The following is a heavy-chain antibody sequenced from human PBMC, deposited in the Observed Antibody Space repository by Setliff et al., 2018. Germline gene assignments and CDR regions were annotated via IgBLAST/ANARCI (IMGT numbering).Heavy chain of an antibody. CDR2: INHGGST. D-gene: IGHD2-21*02. J-gene: IGHJ4*02. Sequence: ASQTLSLTCAVYGESFSGHYWSWIRQQPGKGLEWIGEINHGGSTNYNPSLKSRVTISVDTSKNQFSLKLSSVAAADTAVYYCARGFDVCGGGACYTDGPYYFDNWGLGTLVTVSS. CDR1: GESFSGHY. V-gene: IGHV4-34*01. CDR3: ARGFDVCGGGACYTDGPYYFDN.